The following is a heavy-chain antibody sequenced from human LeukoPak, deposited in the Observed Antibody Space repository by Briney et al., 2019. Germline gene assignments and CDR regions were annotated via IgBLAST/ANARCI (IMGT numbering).Heavy chain of an antibody. CDR3: APEWELLNPFDY. V-gene: IGHV3-53*01. CDR1: GFTVSSNY. CDR2: IHSDGT. J-gene: IGHJ4*02. D-gene: IGHD1-26*01. Sequence: GGSLRLSCAASGFTVSSNYMSWVRQAPGKGLEWVSVIHSDGTYYADSVKGRFSISRDNSKNTLYLQMNSLRAEDTAVYYCAPEWELLNPFDYWGQGTLVTVSS.